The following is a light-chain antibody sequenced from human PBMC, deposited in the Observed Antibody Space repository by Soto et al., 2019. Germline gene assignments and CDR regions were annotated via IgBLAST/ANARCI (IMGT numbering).Light chain of an antibody. CDR3: QQYGSSPT. V-gene: IGKV3-20*01. Sequence: EIELTQSPGTLSLSPEERATLSCRASQSVSSSYLAWYQQKPGQAPRLLIYGASSRATGIPDRLSGSGSGTDFTLTISRMEPEDFAVYYCQQYGSSPTFGQGTRLEIK. J-gene: IGKJ5*01. CDR2: GAS. CDR1: QSVSSSY.